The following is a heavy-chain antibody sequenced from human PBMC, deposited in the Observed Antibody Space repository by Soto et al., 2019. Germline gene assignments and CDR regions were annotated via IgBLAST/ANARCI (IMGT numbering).Heavy chain of an antibody. Sequence: QVQLVQSGAEVKKPGASVKVSCKASRYTFTSYAMHWVRQAPGQRLEWMGWINAGNGNTKYSQKFQGRVTITRDTSASTAYMELSSLRSEDTAVYYCARAPSWGGDFYWGQGTLVTVSS. CDR3: ARAPSWGGDFY. CDR1: RYTFTSYA. J-gene: IGHJ4*02. V-gene: IGHV1-3*01. D-gene: IGHD2-21*02. CDR2: INAGNGNT.